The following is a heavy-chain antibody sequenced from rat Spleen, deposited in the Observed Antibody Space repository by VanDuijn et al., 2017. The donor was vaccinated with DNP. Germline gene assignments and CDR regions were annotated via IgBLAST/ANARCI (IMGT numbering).Heavy chain of an antibody. J-gene: IGHJ2*01. Sequence: EVQLVESGGGLVQPGRSLKLSCAASGFTFSDYNMAWVRQAPKKGLEWVATIIYDGSRTYYRDSVKGRFTISRDNAKSTLYLQMDSLRSEDTATYYCATALFGVLPDYWGQGVMVTVSS. CDR2: IIYDGSRT. D-gene: IGHD4-3*01. CDR1: GFTFSDYN. CDR3: ATALFGVLPDY. V-gene: IGHV5S10*01.